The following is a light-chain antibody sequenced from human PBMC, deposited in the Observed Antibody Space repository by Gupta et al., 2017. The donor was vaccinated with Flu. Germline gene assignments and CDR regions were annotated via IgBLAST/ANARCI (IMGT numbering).Light chain of an antibody. CDR2: GAS. J-gene: IGKJ5*01. V-gene: IGKV3-20*01. CDR3: RKYGSSPIT. CDR1: QSVGSSY. Sequence: EIVLTQSPGTLSLSPGERATLSCRASQSVGSSYLAWYQQKGGQAPRLVIYGASNRATGIPDRFSGGGSGTDFTLTISRLESEDFAVYYCRKYGSSPITFGQGTRLDIK.